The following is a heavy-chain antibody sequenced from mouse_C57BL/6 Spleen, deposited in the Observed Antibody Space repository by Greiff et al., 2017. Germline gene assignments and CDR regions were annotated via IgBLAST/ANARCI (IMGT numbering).Heavy chain of an antibody. CDR1: GYTFTSYW. D-gene: IGHD1-1*02. V-gene: IGHV1-55*01. CDR3: AGFERWLRYFDV. Sequence: QVQLQQPGAELVKPGASVKMSCKASGYTFTSYWITWVKQRPGQGLEWIGDIYPGSGSTNYNEKFKSKATLTVDTASSTAYMQLSSLTSEDSAEYYCAGFERWLRYFDVWGTGTTVTVAS. J-gene: IGHJ1*03. CDR2: IYPGSGST.